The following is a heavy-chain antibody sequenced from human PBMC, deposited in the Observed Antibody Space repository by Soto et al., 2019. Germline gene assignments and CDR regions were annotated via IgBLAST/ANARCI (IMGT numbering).Heavy chain of an antibody. J-gene: IGHJ3*02. CDR2: IYPGDSDT. CDR1: GYSFTSYW. V-gene: IGHV5-51*01. Sequence: GESLKISCKGSGYSFTSYWIGWVRQMPGKGLEWMGIIYPGDSDTRYSPSFQGQVTISADKSISTAYLQWSSLKASDTAMYYCARLHTDKMVATMQRWPPYAFDIWGQGTMVTVSS. CDR3: ARLHTDKMVATMQRWPPYAFDI. D-gene: IGHD5-12*01.